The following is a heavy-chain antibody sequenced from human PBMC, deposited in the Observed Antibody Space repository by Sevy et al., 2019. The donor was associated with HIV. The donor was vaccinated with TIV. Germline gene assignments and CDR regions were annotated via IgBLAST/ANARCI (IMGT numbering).Heavy chain of an antibody. V-gene: IGHV3-23*01. CDR1: GFTFSSYA. D-gene: IGHD3-3*01. CDR3: AKVGYYDFWSGYKWFDP. J-gene: IGHJ5*02. CDR2: ISGSGGST. Sequence: GGSLRLSCAASGFTFSSYAMSWVRQAPGKGLEWVSAISGSGGSTYYADSVKGRFTISRDNSKNTLYLQMNSLRAEDTAVYYCAKVGYYDFWSGYKWFDPWGQGTLVTVSS.